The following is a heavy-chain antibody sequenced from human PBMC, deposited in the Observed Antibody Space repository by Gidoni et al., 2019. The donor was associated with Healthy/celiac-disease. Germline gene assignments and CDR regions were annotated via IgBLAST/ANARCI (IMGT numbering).Heavy chain of an antibody. Sequence: QLQLQESGPGLVKPSETLSLTCTVSGGSISSSIYYWGWIRQPPGKGLEWIGSIYYSGSTYYNPSLKSRVTISVDTSKNQFSLKLSSVTAADTAVYYCARSQSDDSSGYYYGYWGQGTLVTVSS. CDR3: ARSQSDDSSGYYYGY. J-gene: IGHJ4*02. CDR2: IYYSGST. CDR1: GGSISSSIYY. D-gene: IGHD3-22*01. V-gene: IGHV4-39*01.